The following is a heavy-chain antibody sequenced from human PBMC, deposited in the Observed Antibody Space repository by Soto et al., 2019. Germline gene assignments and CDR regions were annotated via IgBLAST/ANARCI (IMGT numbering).Heavy chain of an antibody. V-gene: IGHV3-9*01. D-gene: IGHD4-17*01. J-gene: IGHJ6*02. CDR3: AKDIRQPTRDYYYGLDV. CDR2: ISWNGGSI. Sequence: SLRLSCAAAGFTFDDYVMHWVRQAPGKGLEWVSGISWNGGSIGYADSVKGRFTISRDNAKKSLYLQMNSLRTEDTALYYCAKDIRQPTRDYYYGLDVWGQGTTVTVSS. CDR1: GFTFDDYV.